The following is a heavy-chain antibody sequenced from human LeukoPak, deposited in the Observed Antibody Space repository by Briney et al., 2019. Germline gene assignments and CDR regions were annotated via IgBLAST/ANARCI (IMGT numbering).Heavy chain of an antibody. V-gene: IGHV3-23*01. D-gene: IGHD6-13*01. CDR3: AKDREQLVIFRGFDY. J-gene: IGHJ4*02. Sequence: GGSLRLSCAASGFTFSSYAMSWVRQAPGKGLEWVSAISGSGGSTYYADSVKGRFTISRDSSKNTLYLQMNSLRAEDTAVYYCAKDREQLVIFRGFDYWGQGTLVTVSS. CDR1: GFTFSSYA. CDR2: ISGSGGST.